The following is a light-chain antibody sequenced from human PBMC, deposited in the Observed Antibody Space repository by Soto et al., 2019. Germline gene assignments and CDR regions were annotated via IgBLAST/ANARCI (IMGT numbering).Light chain of an antibody. J-gene: IGLJ1*01. V-gene: IGLV2-14*01. CDR1: SSDVGGYNS. Sequence: QSALTQPASVSGSPGQSITISCTGTSSDVGGYNSVSWYQQHPGKAPKLMIYDVSNRPSGVSNRFSGSKSGNTASLTISGLQAEDEADYYCSSYTSSNNYVFGTGTKVTVL. CDR2: DVS. CDR3: SSYTSSNNYV.